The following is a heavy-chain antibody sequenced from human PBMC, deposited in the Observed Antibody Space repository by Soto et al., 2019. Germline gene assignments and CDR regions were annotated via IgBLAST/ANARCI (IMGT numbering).Heavy chain of an antibody. D-gene: IGHD6-6*01. CDR1: GGSISSSSYY. CDR3: ARQEAARDYYYYGMDV. Sequence: SETLSLTCTVSGGSISSSSYYWGWIRQPPGKGLEWIGSIYYSGSTYYNPSLKSRVTISVDTSKNQFSLKLSSVTAADTAVYYCARQEAARDYYYYGMDVWGQGTTVTVSS. V-gene: IGHV4-39*01. CDR2: IYYSGST. J-gene: IGHJ6*02.